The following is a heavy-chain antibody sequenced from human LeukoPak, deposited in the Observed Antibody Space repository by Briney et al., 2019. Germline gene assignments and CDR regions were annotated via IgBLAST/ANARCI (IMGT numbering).Heavy chain of an antibody. Sequence: GASVKVSCKASGYTFTGNYIHWMRQAPGQGLEWMGWINPNSGGTQYAQKFQGRVTVTRDTSTSTAYMELSGLRADDTAAYYCARVEYCTKGVCINFDLWGQGTLVTVSS. D-gene: IGHD2-8*01. V-gene: IGHV1-2*02. CDR3: ARVEYCTKGVCINFDL. J-gene: IGHJ4*02. CDR2: INPNSGGT. CDR1: GYTFTGNY.